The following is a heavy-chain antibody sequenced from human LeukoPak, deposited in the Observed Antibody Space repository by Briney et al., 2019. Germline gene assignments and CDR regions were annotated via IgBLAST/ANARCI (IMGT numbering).Heavy chain of an antibody. CDR2: IIPILGIA. J-gene: IGHJ3*02. D-gene: IGHD2-21*02. Sequence: SVKVSCKASGGTFSSYAISWVRQAPGQGLEWMGRIIPILGIANYAQKFQGRVTITADKSTSTAYMELSSLRSEDTAVYYCAREWMVTAHEGLDAFDIWGQGTMVTVSS. CDR3: AREWMVTAHEGLDAFDI. V-gene: IGHV1-69*04. CDR1: GGTFSSYA.